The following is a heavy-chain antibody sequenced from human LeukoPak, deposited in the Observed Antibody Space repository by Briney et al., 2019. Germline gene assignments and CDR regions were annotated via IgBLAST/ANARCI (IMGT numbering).Heavy chain of an antibody. J-gene: IGHJ4*02. CDR2: ISSSSSTI. CDR1: GFTLSSNR. V-gene: IGHV3-48*04. D-gene: IGHD1-1*01. CDR3: ARDRYPSAREFDY. Sequence: GGSLRLPCGASGFTLSSNRMNGGGKAPGKGRGGVSYISSSSSTIYYSDSVKGRFTISRDNAKNSLYLQMNSLRGEDTAVYYCARDRYPSAREFDYWGQGTLVAVSS.